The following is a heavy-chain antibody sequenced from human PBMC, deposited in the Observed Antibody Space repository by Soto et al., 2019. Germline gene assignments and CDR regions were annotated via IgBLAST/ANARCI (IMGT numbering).Heavy chain of an antibody. V-gene: IGHV4-30-2*06. Sequence: SATLSLTCGGSNSSVNRGGYSWSWIRQSPVTGLEWIGYMYESGATYYNPSLKSRVTISADRSKNQLSLKLTSVAAADTAVYYCVRGGLLHNVGSWGDPWGQVTQVIV. D-gene: IGHD3-16*01. J-gene: IGHJ5*02. CDR3: VRGGLLHNVGSWGDP. CDR1: NSSVNRGGYS. CDR2: MYESGAT.